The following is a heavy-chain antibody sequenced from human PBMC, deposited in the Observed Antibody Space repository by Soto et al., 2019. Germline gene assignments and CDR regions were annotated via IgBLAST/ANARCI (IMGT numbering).Heavy chain of an antibody. V-gene: IGHV4-59*01. CDR3: ARGKVRGVIDYYGMDV. J-gene: IGHJ6*02. D-gene: IGHD3-10*01. Sequence: SETLSLTCTVSGGSISDYYWSWFRQPPGKGLEWIGYNYNNERTNYNPSLKSRATILADTSKNQLSLKLSSVTAADTAVYYCARGKVRGVIDYYGMDVWGQGTTVTVSS. CDR1: GGSISDYY. CDR2: NYNNERT.